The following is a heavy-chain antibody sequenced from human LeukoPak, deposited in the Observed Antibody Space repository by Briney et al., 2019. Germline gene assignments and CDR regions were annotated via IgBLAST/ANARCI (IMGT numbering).Heavy chain of an antibody. V-gene: IGHV4-34*01. CDR2: INHSGST. D-gene: IGHD3-3*01. J-gene: IGHJ4*02. CDR3: ARAILSGYPDS. CDR1: GGSFSGYY. Sequence: SETLSLTCAVYGGSFSGYYWSWIRQPPGKGLEWIGEINHSGSTNYNPSLKSRVTISVDTSENQFSLKLSSVTAADTAVYYCARAILSGYPDSWGQGTLVIVFS.